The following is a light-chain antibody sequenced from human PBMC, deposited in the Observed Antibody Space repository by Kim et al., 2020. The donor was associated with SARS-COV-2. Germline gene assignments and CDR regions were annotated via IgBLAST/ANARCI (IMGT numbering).Light chain of an antibody. V-gene: IGKV1-33*01. CDR2: DAS. J-gene: IGKJ4*01. CDR1: HDINIY. CDR3: QQFDTVPLT. Sequence: ASQGDKVTIACQASHDINIYLNWLQQKPGEAPKLLISDASSLDTGLQSRFSGSGSGTHFTFTISSLQPGDVATYYCQQFDTVPLTFGGGTKVDIK.